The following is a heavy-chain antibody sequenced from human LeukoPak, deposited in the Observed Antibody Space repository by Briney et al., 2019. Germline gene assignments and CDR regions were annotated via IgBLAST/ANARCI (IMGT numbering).Heavy chain of an antibody. J-gene: IGHJ3*02. Sequence: GGSLRLSCVASGFSFSNYAMSWVRQAPGKGPEWVSGISGSGGSTYYADSVKGRFTISRDNSKNTLYLQMNSLRAEDTAVYYCAKDIDPQSGATVDDAFDIWGQGTMVTVSS. CDR1: GFSFSNYA. CDR2: ISGSGGST. D-gene: IGHD1-26*01. CDR3: AKDIDPQSGATVDDAFDI. V-gene: IGHV3-23*01.